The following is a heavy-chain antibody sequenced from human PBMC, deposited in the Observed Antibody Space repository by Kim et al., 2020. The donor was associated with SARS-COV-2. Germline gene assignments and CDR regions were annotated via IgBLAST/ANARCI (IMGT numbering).Heavy chain of an antibody. V-gene: IGHV5-51*01. CDR1: GYSFTSYW. CDR3: ARHLAGFNYYYGMDV. J-gene: IGHJ6*04. D-gene: IGHD6-13*01. CDR2: IYPGDSDT. Sequence: GESLKISCKGSGYSFTSYWIGWVRQMPGKGLEWMGIIYPGDSDTRYSPSFQGQVTISADKSISTAYLQWSSLNASDTAMYYCARHLAGFNYYYGMDVWGKGTTVTVSS.